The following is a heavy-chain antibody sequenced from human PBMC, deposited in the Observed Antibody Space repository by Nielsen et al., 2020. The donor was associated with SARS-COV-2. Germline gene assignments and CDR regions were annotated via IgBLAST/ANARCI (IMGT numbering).Heavy chain of an antibody. Sequence: SVKVSCKASGGTFGSHAITWVRQAPGQGLEWMGGILPIFGATNYAQQFQGRVTITADESTSTAYLDLSSLRSDDSAIYYCTRDRFSAYDCGFWGQGTLVTVSS. V-gene: IGHV1-69*13. D-gene: IGHD5-12*01. CDR2: ILPIFGAT. CDR3: TRDRFSAYDCGF. J-gene: IGHJ4*02. CDR1: GGTFGSHA.